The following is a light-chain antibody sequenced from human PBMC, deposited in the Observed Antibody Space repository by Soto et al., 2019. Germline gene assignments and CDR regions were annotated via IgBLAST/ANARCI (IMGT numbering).Light chain of an antibody. CDR1: QSVSSNY. J-gene: IGKJ4*01. CDR3: HQYGSSPLT. V-gene: IGKV3-20*01. CDR2: GAS. Sequence: EIVLTQSPGNLSLSPGERATLTCRASQSVSSNYLAWYQQKPGQTPRLLIYGASSRATGIPDRFSGSGSGTEFTLTISRLEPEDFAVYYCHQYGSSPLTFGGGTKVDIK.